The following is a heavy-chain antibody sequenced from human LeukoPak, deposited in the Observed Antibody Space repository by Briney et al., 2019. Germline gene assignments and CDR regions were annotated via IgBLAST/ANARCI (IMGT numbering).Heavy chain of an antibody. CDR2: ISGSDTTT. V-gene: IGHV3-23*01. CDR3: AKEWGNRNFDY. CDR1: GFTFSRYA. J-gene: IGHJ4*02. Sequence: GGSLRLSCEASGFTFSRYAMNWVRQAPGKGLEWVSAISGSDTTTYYADSVKGRFTISRDNSKNTLYLQMSTLRAEDTAVYYCAKEWGNRNFDYWGQGTLVTVSS. D-gene: IGHD1-14*01.